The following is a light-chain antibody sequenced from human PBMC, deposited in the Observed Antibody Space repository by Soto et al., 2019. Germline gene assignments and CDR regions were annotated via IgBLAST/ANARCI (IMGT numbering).Light chain of an antibody. CDR1: QSVSSN. CDR2: GAS. CDR3: QQYNNWRT. Sequence: EIVMTQSPATLSVSPGERATLSCRASQSVSSNLAWYQQKPGQAPRLLIYGASTRATGIPARFSGSGSGTEFTLTIYSLQSEDSAVYYCQQYNNWRTFGQGTKVDIK. V-gene: IGKV3-15*01. J-gene: IGKJ1*01.